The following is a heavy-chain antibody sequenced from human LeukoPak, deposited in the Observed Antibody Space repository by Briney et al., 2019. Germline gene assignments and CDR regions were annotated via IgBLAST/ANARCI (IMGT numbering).Heavy chain of an antibody. CDR3: AKDQEYSSGWYYFDY. CDR2: ISSSSSYI. D-gene: IGHD6-19*01. J-gene: IGHJ4*02. V-gene: IGHV3-21*04. Sequence: GGSLRLSCAASGFTFSSYSMNWVRQAPGKGLEWVSSISSSSSYIYYADSVKGRFTISRDSSKNTLYLQMNSLRAEDTAVYYCAKDQEYSSGWYYFDYWGQGTLVTVSS. CDR1: GFTFSSYS.